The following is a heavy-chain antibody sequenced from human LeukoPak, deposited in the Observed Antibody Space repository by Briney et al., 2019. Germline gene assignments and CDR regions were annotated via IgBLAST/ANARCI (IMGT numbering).Heavy chain of an antibody. Sequence: GGSLRLSCAASGFTFSSYWMHWVRQAPGKGLVWVSRINSDGSSTSYADSVKGRFTISRDNAKNTLYLQMNSLRAGDTAVYYCARAVAGSFPDYWGQGTLVTVSS. CDR2: INSDGSST. CDR1: GFTFSSYW. J-gene: IGHJ4*02. D-gene: IGHD6-19*01. CDR3: ARAVAGSFPDY. V-gene: IGHV3-74*01.